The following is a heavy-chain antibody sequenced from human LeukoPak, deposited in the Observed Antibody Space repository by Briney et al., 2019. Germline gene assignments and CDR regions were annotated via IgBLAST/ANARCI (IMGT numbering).Heavy chain of an antibody. CDR3: GRDSGGSGTYFSPYGMDV. CDR1: GFTFSSYA. D-gene: IGHD3-10*01. Sequence: PGRSLRLSCGASGFTFSSYAMHWVRQAPGKGLEWLAVISYDGSGQYYAESVKGRCTISRDKSKNTLYLQMSGLRAEDTAVCFCGRDSGGSGTYFSPYGMDVWGQGTTVTVSS. V-gene: IGHV3-30-3*01. J-gene: IGHJ6*02. CDR2: ISYDGSGQ.